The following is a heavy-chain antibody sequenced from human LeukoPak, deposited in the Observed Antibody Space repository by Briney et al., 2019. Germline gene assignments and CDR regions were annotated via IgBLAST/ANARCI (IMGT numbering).Heavy chain of an antibody. J-gene: IGHJ4*02. V-gene: IGHV1-46*01. Sequence: ASVKVSCKASGYTFTSYYMHWVRQAPGQGLEWMGIINPSGGSTTYAQKFQGRVTMTRDTSTSTVYMELSSLRFEDTAVYYCAREAIVVVPAASFDYWSQGTLVTVSS. CDR3: AREAIVVVPAASFDY. D-gene: IGHD2-2*01. CDR2: INPSGGST. CDR1: GYTFTSYY.